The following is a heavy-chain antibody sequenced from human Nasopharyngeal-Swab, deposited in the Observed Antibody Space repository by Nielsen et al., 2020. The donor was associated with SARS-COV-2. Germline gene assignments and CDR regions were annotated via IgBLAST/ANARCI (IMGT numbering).Heavy chain of an antibody. D-gene: IGHD6-13*01. Sequence: SGPTLVKPTQTFTLTCTFSGFSLSTSGVGVGWIRQPPGKALEWLALIYWDDDKRYSPSLKSRLTITKDTSKNQVVLTMTNMDPVDTATYYCAHADSYNSSWYLSWYFDLWGRGTLVTVSS. CDR3: AHADSYNSSWYLSWYFDL. J-gene: IGHJ2*01. CDR1: GFSLSTSGVG. V-gene: IGHV2-5*02. CDR2: IYWDDDK.